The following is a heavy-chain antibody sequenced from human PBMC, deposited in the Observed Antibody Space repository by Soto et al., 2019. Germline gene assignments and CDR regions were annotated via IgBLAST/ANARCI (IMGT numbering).Heavy chain of an antibody. Sequence: PSETLSLTCTVSGGSISSYYWSWIRQPPGKGLEWIGYIYYSGSTNYNPSLKSRVTMSVDTSKNQFSLKLGSVTAADTAVYYCARGDYDSSGYFPYWGQGTLVTVSS. CDR1: GGSISSYY. CDR3: ARGDYDSSGYFPY. V-gene: IGHV4-59*01. CDR2: IYYSGST. J-gene: IGHJ4*02. D-gene: IGHD3-22*01.